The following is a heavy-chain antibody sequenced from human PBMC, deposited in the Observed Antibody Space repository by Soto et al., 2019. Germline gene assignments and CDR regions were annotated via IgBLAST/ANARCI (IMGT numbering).Heavy chain of an antibody. CDR3: ARVQDGSEYYGMDV. CDR1: GGSISSGDYY. V-gene: IGHV4-30-4*01. D-gene: IGHD3-10*01. Sequence: LSLTCTVSGGSISSGDYYWSWIRQPPGKGLEWIGYIYYSGSTYYNPSLKSRVTISVDTSKNQFSLKLSSVTAADTAVYYCARVQDGSEYYGMDVWGQGTTVTVS. CDR2: IYYSGST. J-gene: IGHJ6*02.